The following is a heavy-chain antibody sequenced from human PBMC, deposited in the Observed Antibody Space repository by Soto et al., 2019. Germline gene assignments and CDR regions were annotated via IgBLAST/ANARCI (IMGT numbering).Heavy chain of an antibody. CDR3: AKKVFGTGTFDY. V-gene: IGHV3-23*01. D-gene: IGHD1-7*01. J-gene: IGHJ4*02. CDR2: ISGSGGST. CDR1: GFTFSSYA. Sequence: GGSLRLSCAASGFTFSSYAMSWVRQAPGKGLEWVSAISGSGGSTYYADSVKGRFTISRDNSKNTLYLQMNSLRAEATAVYYCAKKVFGTGTFDYWGQGALVTVSS.